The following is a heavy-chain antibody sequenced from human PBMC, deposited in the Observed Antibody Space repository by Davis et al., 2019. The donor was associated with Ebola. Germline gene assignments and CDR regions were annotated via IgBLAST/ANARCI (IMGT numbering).Heavy chain of an antibody. D-gene: IGHD5-24*01. V-gene: IGHV4-59*08. J-gene: IGHJ5*02. CDR3: ARLPEPRNGYNWFDP. Sequence: PSETLSLTCTVSGGSISSYYWSWIRQPPGKGLEWIGYIYYSVSTNYNPSLKSRVTISVDTSKNQFSLKLSSVTAADTAVYYCARLPEPRNGYNWFDPWGQGTLVTVSS. CDR1: GGSISSYY. CDR2: IYYSVST.